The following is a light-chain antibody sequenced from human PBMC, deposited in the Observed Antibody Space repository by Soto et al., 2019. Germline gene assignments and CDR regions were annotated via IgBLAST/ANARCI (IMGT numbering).Light chain of an antibody. V-gene: IGKV1-33*01. CDR3: QQYYGLPPLT. CDR2: HAS. CDR1: QNITNN. J-gene: IGKJ5*01. Sequence: DIQRTQSPNSVYLSIGGSVTITCLASQNITNNLSWYQQKPGKAPNLLIYHASKLAKGVTSRFSGSGSGTDFSFIITSLQREDLATYYCQQYYGLPPLTFGQGTRLEI.